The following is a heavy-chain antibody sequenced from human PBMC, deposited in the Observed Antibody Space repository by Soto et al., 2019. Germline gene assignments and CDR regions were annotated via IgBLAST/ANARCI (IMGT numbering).Heavy chain of an antibody. Sequence: SETLSLTCTVSGGSISSSSYYWGWIRQPPGKGLEWIGSIYYSGRTYYNPSLKLRVTISVDTSKNQFSLKLSSVTAADTAVYYCARQWELPGPFWYYYYGMDVWGQGTTVTVSS. CDR3: ARQWELPGPFWYYYYGMDV. CDR2: IYYSGRT. V-gene: IGHV4-39*01. D-gene: IGHD1-26*01. CDR1: GGSISSSSYY. J-gene: IGHJ6*02.